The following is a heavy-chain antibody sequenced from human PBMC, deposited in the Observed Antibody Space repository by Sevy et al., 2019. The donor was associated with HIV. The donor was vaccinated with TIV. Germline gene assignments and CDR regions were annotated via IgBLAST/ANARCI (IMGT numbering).Heavy chain of an antibody. CDR3: ARGSGSSWFLS. D-gene: IGHD6-13*01. V-gene: IGHV3-48*02. CDR1: GFTFSTSN. Sequence: GGSLRLSCVDSGFTFSTSNMNWVRQAPGKGLEWVSYISSSGTPIFYADSVKGRFTISRDNAKNSLYLQMNSLRDDDTAVYYCARGSGSSWFLSWGQGTLVTVSS. J-gene: IGHJ5*02. CDR2: ISSSGTPI.